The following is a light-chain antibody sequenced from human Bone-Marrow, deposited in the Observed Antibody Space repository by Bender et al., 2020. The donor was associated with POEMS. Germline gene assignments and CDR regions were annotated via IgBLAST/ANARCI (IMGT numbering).Light chain of an antibody. CDR2: QDT. CDR1: DLGDKY. J-gene: IGLJ2*01. V-gene: IGLV3-1*01. CDR3: QAWDTYSVI. Sequence: YEVTQPPSVSVSPGQTASITCPGDDLGDKYVAWYQQKPGQSPVLVIYQDTKRPSGIPERFSGSNSGNTATLTISGTQAMDEADYYCQAWDTYSVIFGGVTKLTVL.